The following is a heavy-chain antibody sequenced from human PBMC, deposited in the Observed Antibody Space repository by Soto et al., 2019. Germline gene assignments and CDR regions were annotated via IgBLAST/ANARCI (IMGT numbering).Heavy chain of an antibody. Sequence: GESLKISCKGSGYSFTSYWIVWVRQMPVKGLEFMGIIYPFYSDTRYSLSFQGHVTISSYKSISTAYLQLISLKACYTAMYYCAXRSAAGNVGTIYYSYYGMDVWGQGTTVTVSS. CDR2: IYPFYSDT. CDR1: GYSFTSYW. V-gene: IGHV5-51*01. CDR3: AXRSAAGNVGTIYYSYYGMDV. J-gene: IGHJ6*02. D-gene: IGHD6-13*01.